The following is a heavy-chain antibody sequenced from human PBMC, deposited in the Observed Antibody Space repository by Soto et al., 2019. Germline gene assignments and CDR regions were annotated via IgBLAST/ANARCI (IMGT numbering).Heavy chain of an antibody. CDR3: ARVTRTTAREYYYMDF. D-gene: IGHD4-17*01. Sequence: GGSLRLSCAASGFTFSSYAMNWVRQAPGKGLEWVSYISGSSSTIYYADSVKGRFTISRDNAKNSLYLQMNSLRAEDTAVYYCARVTRTTAREYYYMDFWGKGTTVTLSS. V-gene: IGHV3-48*01. CDR2: ISGSSSTI. J-gene: IGHJ6*03. CDR1: GFTFSSYA.